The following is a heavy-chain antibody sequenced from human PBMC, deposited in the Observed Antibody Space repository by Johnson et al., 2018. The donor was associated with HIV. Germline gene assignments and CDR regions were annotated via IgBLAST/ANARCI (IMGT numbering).Heavy chain of an antibody. J-gene: IGHJ3*02. D-gene: IGHD5-18*01. CDR3: ARAYSYGAFDI. Sequence: QVQLVESGGGVVQPGRSLRLSCAASGFTFSSYGMHWVRQAPGKGLEWVAVIWYDGSNKYYADSVKGRFTISRDNSKNTLYLQMNSLRADDTAVYYCARAYSYGAFDIWGQGTMVTVSS. CDR2: IWYDGSNK. V-gene: IGHV3-33*01. CDR1: GFTFSSYG.